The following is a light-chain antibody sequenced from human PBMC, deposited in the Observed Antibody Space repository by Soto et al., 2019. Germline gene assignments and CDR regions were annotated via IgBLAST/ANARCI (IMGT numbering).Light chain of an antibody. Sequence: EIVMTQSPATLSVSPGERATLSCRASQRVSSNLAWYQQKPGQALRLLTYGASTRATGIPARFSGSGSETEFTLTISGLQSEDFAVYYCQQYNNWTPWTFGQGTKVEIK. V-gene: IGKV3-15*01. J-gene: IGKJ1*01. CDR3: QQYNNWTPWT. CDR1: QRVSSN. CDR2: GAS.